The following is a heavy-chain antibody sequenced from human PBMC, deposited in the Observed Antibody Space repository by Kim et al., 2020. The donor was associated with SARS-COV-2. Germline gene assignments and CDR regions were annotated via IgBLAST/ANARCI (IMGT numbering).Heavy chain of an antibody. CDR2: ISSSSSYT. CDR1: GFTFSDYY. Sequence: GGSLRLSCAASGFTFSDYYMSWIRQAPGKGLEWVSYISSSSSYTNYADSVKGRFTISRDNAKNSLYLQMNSLRAEDTAVYYCARVHVVRGVIIHPVSDWGQGTLVTVSS. CDR3: ARVHVVRGVIIHPVSD. J-gene: IGHJ4*02. D-gene: IGHD3-10*01. V-gene: IGHV3-11*06.